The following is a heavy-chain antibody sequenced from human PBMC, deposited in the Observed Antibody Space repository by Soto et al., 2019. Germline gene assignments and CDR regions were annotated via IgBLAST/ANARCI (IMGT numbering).Heavy chain of an antibody. CDR2: IIPILGIA. CDR3: ARDWEYSGYDSYYYYYYMDV. V-gene: IGHV1-69*04. CDR1: GGTFSSYT. J-gene: IGHJ6*03. Sequence: ASVKVSCKASGGTFSSYTISWVRQAPGQGLEWMGRIIPILGIANYAQKFQGRVTITADKSTSTAYMELSSLRSEDTAVYYCARDWEYSGYDSYYYYYYMDVWGKGTTVTVSS. D-gene: IGHD5-12*01.